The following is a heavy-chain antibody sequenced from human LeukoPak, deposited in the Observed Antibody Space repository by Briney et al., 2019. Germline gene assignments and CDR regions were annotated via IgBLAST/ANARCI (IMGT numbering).Heavy chain of an antibody. V-gene: IGHV3-21*01. J-gene: IGHJ5*02. CDR3: ARDRSNVAAAGGWFDP. CDR2: ISGSSSYI. CDR1: GFTFSSYS. D-gene: IGHD6-13*01. Sequence: GGSLRLSCAASGFTFSSYSMDWVRQAPGKGLEWVSSISGSSSYIYYADSVKGRFTISRDNAKNSLYLQMNSLRAEDTAVYYCARDRSNVAAAGGWFDPWGQGTLVTVSS.